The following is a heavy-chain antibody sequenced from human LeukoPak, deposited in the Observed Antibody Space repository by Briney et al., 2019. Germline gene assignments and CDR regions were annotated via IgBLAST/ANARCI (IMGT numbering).Heavy chain of an antibody. Sequence: GGSLGLSCAASGFIVSNNYMSWVRQAPGKGLEWVSVIYSGGSTYYADSVKGRFTISSDNSKNTLYLQMNSLRAEDTAVYYCARDGGYSYGYGFDYWGQGTLVTVSS. CDR2: IYSGGST. CDR3: ARDGGYSYGYGFDY. CDR1: GFIVSNNY. V-gene: IGHV3-53*01. J-gene: IGHJ4*02. D-gene: IGHD5-18*01.